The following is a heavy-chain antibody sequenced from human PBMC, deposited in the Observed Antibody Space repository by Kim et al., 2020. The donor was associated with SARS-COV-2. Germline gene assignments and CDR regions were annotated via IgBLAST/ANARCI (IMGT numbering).Heavy chain of an antibody. CDR1: GLTVSSNY. CDR2: IYSGGST. V-gene: IGHV3-53*04. CDR3: ARESYGMDV. Sequence: GGSLRLSCEASGLTVSSNYMSWVRQAPGKGLEWVSVIYSGGSTFYADSVKGRFTISRHNSKNTLYLQMNSLRAEDTAVYYCARESYGMDVWGQGTTVTVSS. J-gene: IGHJ6*02.